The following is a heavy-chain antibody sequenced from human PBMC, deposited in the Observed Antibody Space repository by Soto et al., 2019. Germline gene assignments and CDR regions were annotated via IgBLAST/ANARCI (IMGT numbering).Heavy chain of an antibody. D-gene: IGHD3-9*01. CDR3: ARILYYDILTGGDY. Sequence: EVQLVESGGGLVKPGGSLRLSCEASGFAFSSHWMHWVRQAPGKGLVWFSRINSDGSSTSYADSVKGRFTISRDNAKNTLYLQMNSLRAEDTAVYYCARILYYDILTGGDYWGQGTLVTVSS. J-gene: IGHJ4*02. V-gene: IGHV3-74*01. CDR1: GFAFSSHW. CDR2: INSDGSST.